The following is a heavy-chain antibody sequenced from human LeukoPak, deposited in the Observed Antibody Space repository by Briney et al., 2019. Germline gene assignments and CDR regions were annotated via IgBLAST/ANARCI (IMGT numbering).Heavy chain of an antibody. J-gene: IGHJ3*02. D-gene: IGHD1-14*01. CDR3: ARYDRIDAYAFDI. CDR2: INYSGST. CDR1: GGSISSYY. Sequence: SETLSLTCTVSGGSISSYYWSWIRQPPGKGLEWIGYINYSGSTNYNPSLKSRVTISVDTSKNQFSLKLSSVTAADTAVYYCARYDRIDAYAFDIWGQGTMVTVSS. V-gene: IGHV4-59*01.